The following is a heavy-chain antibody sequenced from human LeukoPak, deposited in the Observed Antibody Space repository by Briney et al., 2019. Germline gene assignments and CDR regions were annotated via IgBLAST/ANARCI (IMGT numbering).Heavy chain of an antibody. CDR2: IYYSGST. V-gene: IGHV4-31*03. CDR3: ASGSAMIVVVPDI. CDR1: GGSISSGGYY. J-gene: IGHJ3*02. D-gene: IGHD3-22*01. Sequence: PSETLSLTCTVSGGSISSGGYYWSWIRQHPGKGLEWIGYIYYSGSTYYNPSLKSRVTISVDTSKNQFSLKLSSVTAADTAVYYCASGSAMIVVVPDIWGQGTMVTVSS.